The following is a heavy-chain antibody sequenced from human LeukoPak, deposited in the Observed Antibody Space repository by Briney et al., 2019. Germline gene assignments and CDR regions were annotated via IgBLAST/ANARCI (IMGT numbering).Heavy chain of an antibody. D-gene: IGHD6-13*01. Sequence: GGSLRLSCAASGFTFSNYDISWVRQTPEKGLEWVAAISASGDRTYYADSVRGRFTISRDNSKNTLYLQMNSLRAEDTAVYYCAKDYEYNSNTWYFHWGRGTLVSVSS. CDR1: GFTFSNYD. CDR2: ISASGDRT. V-gene: IGHV3-23*01. CDR3: AKDYEYNSNTWYFH. J-gene: IGHJ4*02.